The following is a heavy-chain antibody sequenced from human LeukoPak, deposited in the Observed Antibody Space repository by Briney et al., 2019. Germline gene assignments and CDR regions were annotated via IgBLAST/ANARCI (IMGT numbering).Heavy chain of an antibody. V-gene: IGHV3-30*19. CDR2: ISYDGSNK. D-gene: IGHD6-13*01. CDR1: GFNFRSSG. J-gene: IGHJ4*02. CDR3: AGGERLAIAAAGAEGGY. Sequence: GGSLRLSCAASGFNFRSSGMHWVRQAPGKGLEWVAVISYDGSNKYCADSVKGRFTISRDNSKNTLYLQMNSLRAEDTAVYYCAGGERLAIAAAGAEGGYWGQGTLVTVSS.